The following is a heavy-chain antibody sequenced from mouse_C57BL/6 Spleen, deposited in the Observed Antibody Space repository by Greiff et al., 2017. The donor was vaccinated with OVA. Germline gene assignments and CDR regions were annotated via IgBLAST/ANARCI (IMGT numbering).Heavy chain of an antibody. CDR2: IHPNSGST. CDR1: GYTFTSYW. Sequence: QVQLQQPGAELVKPGASVKLSCKASGYTFTSYWMHWVKQRPGQGLEWIGMIHPNSGSTNYNEKFKSKATLTVDKSSSTAYMQLSSLTSEDSAVYYCARLYDYDGGAWFAYWGQGTLVTVSA. J-gene: IGHJ3*01. D-gene: IGHD2-4*01. CDR3: ARLYDYDGGAWFAY. V-gene: IGHV1-64*01.